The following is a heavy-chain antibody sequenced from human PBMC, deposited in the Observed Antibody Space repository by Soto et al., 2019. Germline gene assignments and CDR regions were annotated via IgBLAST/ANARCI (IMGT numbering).Heavy chain of an antibody. CDR2: ISGSGGST. CDR1: GFTFSSYA. D-gene: IGHD3-22*01. V-gene: IGHV3-23*01. Sequence: GSLRLSCAASGFTFSSYAMSWVRQAPGKGLEWVSAISGSGGSTYYADSVKGRFTISRDNSKNTLYLQMNSLRAEDTAVYYCAKDDQTYYYDSSGYYYFDYWGQGTLVTVSS. CDR3: AKDDQTYYYDSSGYYYFDY. J-gene: IGHJ4*02.